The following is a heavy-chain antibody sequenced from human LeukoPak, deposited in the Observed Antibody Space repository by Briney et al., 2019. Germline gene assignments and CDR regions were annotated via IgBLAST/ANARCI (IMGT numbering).Heavy chain of an antibody. V-gene: IGHV1-18*01. CDR2: ISAYNGNT. CDR1: GYTFTSYG. CDR3: ASSDYYDSSDYYSLHC. J-gene: IGHJ4*02. D-gene: IGHD3-22*01. Sequence: EASVKLSCKASGYTFTSYGISWVRQAPGQGLEWMGGISAYNGNTNYAQKLQGRVTMTTDTSTSTAYMELRSLRSDDTAVYYCASSDYYDSSDYYSLHCWGQGTLVIVSS.